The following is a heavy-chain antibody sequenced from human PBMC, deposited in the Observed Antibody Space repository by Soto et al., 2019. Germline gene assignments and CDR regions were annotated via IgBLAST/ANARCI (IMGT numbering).Heavy chain of an antibody. J-gene: IGHJ4*02. D-gene: IGHD3-22*01. CDR2: IYYSGST. CDR3: AREGDYDSSGYEVFRY. V-gene: IGHV4-59*01. CDR1: GGSISSYY. Sequence: SETLSLTCTVSGGSISSYYWSWIRQPPGKGLEWIGYIYYSGSTNYNPSLKSRVTISVDTSKNQFSLKLSSVTAADTAVYYCAREGDYDSSGYEVFRYWGQGTLASVSS.